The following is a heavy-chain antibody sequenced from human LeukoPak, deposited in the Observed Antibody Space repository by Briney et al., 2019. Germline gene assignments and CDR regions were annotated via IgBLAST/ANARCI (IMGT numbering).Heavy chain of an antibody. D-gene: IGHD3-22*01. Sequence: ASVKVSCKASGYTFTSYGISWVRQAPGQGLVWMGWISAYNGNTNYAQKLQGRVTMTTDTSTSTAYMELRSLRSDDTAVYYCARGAADYYDSSGYYWGQGTLVTVSS. V-gene: IGHV1-18*01. CDR3: ARGAADYYDSSGYY. CDR2: ISAYNGNT. J-gene: IGHJ4*02. CDR1: GYTFTSYG.